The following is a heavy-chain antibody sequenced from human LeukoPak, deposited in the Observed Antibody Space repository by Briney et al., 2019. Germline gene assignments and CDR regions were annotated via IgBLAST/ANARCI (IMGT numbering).Heavy chain of an antibody. CDR1: GGSISSGSYY. V-gene: IGHV4-61*02. CDR3: AREIGPRQLHLWGSAFDY. Sequence: PSETLSLTCTVSGGSISSGSYYWSWIRQPAGKGLEWIGRIYTSGSTNYNPSLKSRVTISVDTSRNQFSLKLSSVTAADTAVYYCAREIGPRQLHLWGSAFDYWGQGTLVTVSS. D-gene: IGHD5-18*01. CDR2: IYTSGST. J-gene: IGHJ4*02.